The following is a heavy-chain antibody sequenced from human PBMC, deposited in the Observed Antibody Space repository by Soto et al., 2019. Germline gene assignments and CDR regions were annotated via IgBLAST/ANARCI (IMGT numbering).Heavy chain of an antibody. D-gene: IGHD3-22*01. J-gene: IGHJ4*02. CDR2: IWYDGSNK. CDR3: ARDLAGYYDGGDY. Sequence: GGSLRLSCAASGFTFSSYGMHWVRQAPGKGLEWVAVIWYDGSNKYYADSVKGRFTISRDNSKNTLYLQMNSLRAEDTAVYYCARDLAGYYDGGDYWGQGTLVTVSS. CDR1: GFTFSSYG. V-gene: IGHV3-33*01.